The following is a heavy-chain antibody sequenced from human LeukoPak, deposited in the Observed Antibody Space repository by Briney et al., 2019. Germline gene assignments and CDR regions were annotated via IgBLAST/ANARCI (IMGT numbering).Heavy chain of an antibody. CDR1: SGSIRSYY. J-gene: IGHJ4*02. CDR2: IFHTGTA. V-gene: IGHV4-59*08. CDR3: ASQVHWAAALDS. Sequence: SETLSLTCNVSSGSIRSYYWSWIRQPPGRGLEWIGYIFHTGTATYNPSLESRFTMSVDTSKNQFSPKVTSVTAADTAVYYCASQVHWAAALDSWGQGTLVSVSS. D-gene: IGHD6-13*01.